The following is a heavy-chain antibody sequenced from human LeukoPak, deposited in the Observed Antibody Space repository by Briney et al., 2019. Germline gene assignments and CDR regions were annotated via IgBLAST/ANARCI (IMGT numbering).Heavy chain of an antibody. Sequence: SETLSFPGMVPGASMFSYYWNWIRHPPGKGLDGIGYTNSSGITNYNPSLRSRGTISVATSRNQFSLRLTSVTAEDTAIYYCARRAYYDSSGFHPTSGYFDLWGRGTLVTVSS. CDR3: ARRAYYDSSGFHPTSGYFDL. CDR1: GASMFSYY. CDR2: TNSSGIT. J-gene: IGHJ2*01. V-gene: IGHV4-4*08. D-gene: IGHD3-16*01.